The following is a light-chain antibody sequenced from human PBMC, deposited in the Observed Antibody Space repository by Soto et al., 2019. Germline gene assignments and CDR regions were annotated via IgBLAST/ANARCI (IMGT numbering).Light chain of an antibody. CDR1: QGIGTW. J-gene: IGKJ5*01. CDR3: QQTNICPFT. V-gene: IGKV1D-12*01. Sequence: DVQVTQSPSFVSASVGDRVTITCRASQGIGTWLAWYQQKPGAAPNLLISGASNLESGVPARFIGSGLGKHFTFTIVSLQPEDSATYYCQQTNICPFTFGQGTLLEI. CDR2: GAS.